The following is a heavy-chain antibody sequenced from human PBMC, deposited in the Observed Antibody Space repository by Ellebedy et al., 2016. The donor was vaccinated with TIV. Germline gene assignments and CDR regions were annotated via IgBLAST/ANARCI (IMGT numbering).Heavy chain of an antibody. J-gene: IGHJ6*02. CDR3: ARDLVVYFDWAPVMDV. CDR1: GFSLMSFE. D-gene: IGHD3-9*01. CDR2: ISSSGENT. V-gene: IGHV3-48*03. Sequence: GESLKISCAASGFSLMSFEMNWVRHVPGKGLEWVSYISSSGENTHYADSVKGRFTVTRDNAKNSLFLHMSSLRAEDSAVYYCARDLVVYFDWAPVMDVWGQGTTVSVSS.